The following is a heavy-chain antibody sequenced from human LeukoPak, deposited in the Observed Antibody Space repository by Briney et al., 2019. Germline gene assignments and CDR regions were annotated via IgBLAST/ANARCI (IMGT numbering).Heavy chain of an antibody. CDR2: IYTSGST. Sequence: SETLSLTCTVSGGSISSYYWSWIRQPAGKGLEWIGRIYTSGSTNYNPSLKSRVTMSVDTSKNQFSLKLSSVTAADTAVYYCARDARITIYPGAFDIWGQGTMVTVSS. J-gene: IGHJ3*02. CDR1: GGSISSYY. V-gene: IGHV4-4*07. CDR3: ARDARITIYPGAFDI. D-gene: IGHD3-9*01.